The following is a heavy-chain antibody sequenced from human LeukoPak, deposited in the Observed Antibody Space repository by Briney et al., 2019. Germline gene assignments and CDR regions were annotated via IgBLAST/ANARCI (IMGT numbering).Heavy chain of an antibody. CDR3: AKDPYRDCSSTSCYNWFDP. J-gene: IGHJ5*02. Sequence: GGSLRLSCAASGFTFSSYGMHWVRQAPGKGLEWVAFIRYDGSNKYYADSVKGRFTISRDNSKNTLYLQMNSLRAEDTAVYYCAKDPYRDCSSTSCYNWFDPWGQGTLVTVSS. CDR1: GFTFSSYG. D-gene: IGHD2-2*01. V-gene: IGHV3-30*02. CDR2: IRYDGSNK.